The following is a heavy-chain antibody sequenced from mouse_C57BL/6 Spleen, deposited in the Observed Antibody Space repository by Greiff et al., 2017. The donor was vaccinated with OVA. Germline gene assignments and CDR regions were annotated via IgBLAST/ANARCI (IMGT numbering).Heavy chain of an antibody. CDR2: IDPEDGDT. CDR1: GFNIKDYY. CDR3: TTPQLGGVAY. D-gene: IGHD4-1*02. Sequence: EVQLQQSGAELVRPGASVKLSCTASGFNIKDYYMHWVKQRPEPGLEWIGRIDPEDGDTDSAPKFQGKATMTADTSSNTAYLQLSSLTSEDTAVYYCTTPQLGGVAYWGQGTLVTVSA. J-gene: IGHJ3*01. V-gene: IGHV14-1*01.